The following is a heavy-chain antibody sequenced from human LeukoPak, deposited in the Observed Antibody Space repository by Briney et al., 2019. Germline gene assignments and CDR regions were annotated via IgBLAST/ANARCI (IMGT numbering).Heavy chain of an antibody. CDR3: ARGLSGYASSLGY. Sequence: GRSLRLSCAASGFTFSSYAMHWVRQAPGKGLEWVSVIYSGGSTYYADSVKGRFSISRDNAKNTLYLQMNSLRAEDTAVYYCARGLSGYASSLGYWGQGTLVTVSA. D-gene: IGHD6-6*01. CDR2: IYSGGST. V-gene: IGHV3-NL1*01. CDR1: GFTFSSYA. J-gene: IGHJ4*02.